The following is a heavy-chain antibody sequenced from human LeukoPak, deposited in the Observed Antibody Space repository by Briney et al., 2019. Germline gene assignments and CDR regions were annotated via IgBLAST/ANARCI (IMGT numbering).Heavy chain of an antibody. CDR2: ISAYNGNT. CDR3: ARDLGGFGELSIDY. V-gene: IGHV1-18*01. J-gene: IGHJ4*02. D-gene: IGHD3-10*01. Sequence: ASVKVSCKASGYTFTSYGISWVRQAPGQGLEWMGWISAYNGNTNYAQRLQGRVTMTTDTSTSTAYMELRSLRSDDTAVYYCARDLGGFGELSIDYWGQGTLVTVSS. CDR1: GYTFTSYG.